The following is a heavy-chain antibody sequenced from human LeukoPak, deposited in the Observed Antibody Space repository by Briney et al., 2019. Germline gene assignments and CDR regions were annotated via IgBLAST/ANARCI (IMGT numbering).Heavy chain of an antibody. V-gene: IGHV1-2*02. Sequence: ASVKVSCKASGYTFTGCYMHWVRQAPGQGLEWMGWINPDSGDTNSAQKFLGRVSMTRDTSISTAYMELTRLRSDDTALYYCAIYTGSYVRYFQHWGQGTLVIVSS. J-gene: IGHJ1*01. CDR1: GYTFTGCY. CDR3: AIYTGSYVRYFQH. D-gene: IGHD1-26*01. CDR2: INPDSGDT.